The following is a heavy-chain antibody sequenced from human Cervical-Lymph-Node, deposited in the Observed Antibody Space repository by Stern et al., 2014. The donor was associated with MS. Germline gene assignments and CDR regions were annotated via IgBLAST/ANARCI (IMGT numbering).Heavy chain of an antibody. J-gene: IGHJ5*02. CDR3: ATLDA. Sequence: EVQLLESGGNLVRPGGSLRLAFAASGFTFSDFSINWVRQAPGKGLELISSISRSGNTYYADSVKGRFTISRDNAKNSLYLHMSSLRDEDTAVYYCATLDAWGQGTLVIVSS. CDR2: ISRSGNT. CDR1: GFTFSDFS. V-gene: IGHV3-48*02.